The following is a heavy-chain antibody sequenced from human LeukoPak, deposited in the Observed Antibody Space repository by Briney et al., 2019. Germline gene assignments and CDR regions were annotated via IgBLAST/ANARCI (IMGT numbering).Heavy chain of an antibody. CDR2: ISYDGSNK. Sequence: HLGRSLRLSCAASGFTFSSYAMHWVRQAPGKGLEWVAVISYDGSNKYYADSVKGRFTISRDNSKNTLYLQMNSLRAEDTAVYYCARGGYCSSTSCYLNDYWGQGTLVTVSS. CDR3: ARGGYCSSTSCYLNDY. D-gene: IGHD2-2*01. V-gene: IGHV3-30-3*01. CDR1: GFTFSSYA. J-gene: IGHJ4*02.